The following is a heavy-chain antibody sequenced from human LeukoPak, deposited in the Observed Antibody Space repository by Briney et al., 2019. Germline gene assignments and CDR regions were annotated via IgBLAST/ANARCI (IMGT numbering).Heavy chain of an antibody. V-gene: IGHV3-23*01. CDR1: GFIFRNYA. CDR2: ITGSGDTT. D-gene: IGHD3-9*01. Sequence: GASLRLSCAASGFIFRNYAMSWVRQAPGKGLEWISAITGSGDTTYYADSVKGRFTISRDNSKNTLYVEMNTLRAEDTAVYYCAKWGDYDILTGYYVSDFWGQGTLVTVSS. CDR3: AKWGDYDILTGYYVSDF. J-gene: IGHJ4*02.